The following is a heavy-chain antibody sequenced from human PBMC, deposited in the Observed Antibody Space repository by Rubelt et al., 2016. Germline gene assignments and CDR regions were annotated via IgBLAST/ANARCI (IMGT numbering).Heavy chain of an antibody. J-gene: IGHJ4*02. CDR2: IYYSGST. CDR1: GGSISSYY. D-gene: IGHD3-3*01. Sequence: QVQLQESGPGLVKPSETLSLTCTVSGGSISSYYWSWIRQPPGKGLEWIGYIYYSGSTNYNPSLKSRVTISVDTSKNQFSLNLGSVTAADTAVYYCAGGITIFGVASGYFDYWGQGTLVTVSS. CDR3: AGGITIFGVASGYFDY. V-gene: IGHV4-59*01.